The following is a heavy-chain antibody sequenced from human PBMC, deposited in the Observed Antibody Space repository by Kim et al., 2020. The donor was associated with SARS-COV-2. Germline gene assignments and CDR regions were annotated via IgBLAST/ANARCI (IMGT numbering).Heavy chain of an antibody. J-gene: IGHJ6*02. CDR3: ASLFPPYYYDSSGYYYYGMDV. Sequence: GGSLRLSCAASGFTFSSYSMNWVRQAPGKGLEWVSYISSSSSTIYYADSVKGRFTISRDNAKNSLYLQMNSLRDEDTAVYYCASLFPPYYYDSSGYYYYGMDVWGQGTTVTVSS. V-gene: IGHV3-48*02. CDR1: GFTFSSYS. D-gene: IGHD3-22*01. CDR2: ISSSSSTI.